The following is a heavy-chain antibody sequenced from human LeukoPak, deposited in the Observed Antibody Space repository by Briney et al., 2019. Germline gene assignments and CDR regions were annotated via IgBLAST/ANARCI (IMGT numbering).Heavy chain of an antibody. Sequence: SETLSLTCTVSGGSIRSHSWRWIRQSPGKGLEWIGSINFFGTTTYKPSLKSRVTLSVDTSKNQFSLKLTSVTAADTAVYYCARDIGGDTDGRASYWFAPWGQGTLVTVSS. V-gene: IGHV4-59*11. D-gene: IGHD1-1*01. CDR1: GGSIRSHS. CDR3: ARDIGGDTDGRASYWFAP. CDR2: INFFGTT. J-gene: IGHJ5*02.